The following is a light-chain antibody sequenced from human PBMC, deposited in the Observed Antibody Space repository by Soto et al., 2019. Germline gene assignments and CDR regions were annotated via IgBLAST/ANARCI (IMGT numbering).Light chain of an antibody. V-gene: IGLV2-8*01. Sequence: QSVLTQPPSASGSPGQSVTISCTGTSSDVGAYNLVSWYQQRPGKAPKLMIYDVSARPSGVPDRFSGSKSGNTASLTVSGLQAEDEADYFCSSYAGNHFVFAXGTKVTVL. J-gene: IGLJ1*01. CDR2: DVS. CDR3: SSYAGNHFV. CDR1: SSDVGAYNL.